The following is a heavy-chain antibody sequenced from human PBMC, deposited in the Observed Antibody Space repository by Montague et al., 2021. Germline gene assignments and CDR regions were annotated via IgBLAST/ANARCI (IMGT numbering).Heavy chain of an antibody. CDR1: GASINSYY. J-gene: IGHJ6*02. CDR2: IHYSGTT. V-gene: IGHV4-59*08. Sequence: SETLSLTCVVSGASINSYYWSWIRQPPGKGLECTGYIHYSGTTNYNPSLKSRVTLSVDTSKNQFSLKLSSVTAADTAVYYCARHVIGNYGMDVWGQGTTVTVSS. CDR3: ARHVIGNYGMDV. D-gene: IGHD3-16*02.